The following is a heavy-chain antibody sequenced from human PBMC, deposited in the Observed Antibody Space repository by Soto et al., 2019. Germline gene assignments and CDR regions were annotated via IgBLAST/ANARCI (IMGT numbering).Heavy chain of an antibody. CDR3: ARDSRGGYFDWLPGDDAFDI. CDR2: IYYSGST. J-gene: IGHJ3*02. V-gene: IGHV4-59*01. D-gene: IGHD3-9*01. Sequence: SETLSLTCTVSGGSISSYYWSWIRQPPGKGLEWIGYIYYSGSTNYNPSLKSRVTISVDTSKNQFSLKLSSVTAADTAVYYCARDSRGGYFDWLPGDDAFDIWGQGTMVTVSS. CDR1: GGSISSYY.